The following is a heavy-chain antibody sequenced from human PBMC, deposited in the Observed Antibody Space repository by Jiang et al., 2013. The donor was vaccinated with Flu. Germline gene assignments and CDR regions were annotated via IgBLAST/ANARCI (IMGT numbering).Heavy chain of an antibody. CDR3: ARDAARARSIIYYQARNWFDP. D-gene: IGHD3-10*01. J-gene: IGHJ5*02. Sequence: VQLVESGGGVVQPGRSLRLSCAASGFTFSSYGMHWVRQAPGKGLEWVAVIWYDGSNKYYADSVKGRFTISRDNSKNTLYLQMNSLRAEDTAVYYCARDAARARSIIYYQARNWFDPWGQGTLVTVSS. CDR1: GFTFSSYG. V-gene: IGHV3-33*01. CDR2: IWYDGSNK.